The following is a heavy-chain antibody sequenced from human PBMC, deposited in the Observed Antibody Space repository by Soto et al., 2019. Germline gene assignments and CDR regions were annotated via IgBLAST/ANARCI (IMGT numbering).Heavy chain of an antibody. D-gene: IGHD3-10*01. CDR1: GGTFSSYA. Sequence: GASVKVSCKASGGTFSSYAISWVRQAPGQGLEWMGGIIPIFGTANYAQKFQGRVTITADESTSTAYMELSSLRSEDTAVYYCARDWVVRSLFDIWGQGTIVTVSS. V-gene: IGHV1-69*13. CDR3: ARDWVVRSLFDI. J-gene: IGHJ3*02. CDR2: IIPIFGTA.